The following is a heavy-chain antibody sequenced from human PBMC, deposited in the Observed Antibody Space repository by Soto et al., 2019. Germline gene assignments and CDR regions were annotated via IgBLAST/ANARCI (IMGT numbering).Heavy chain of an antibody. D-gene: IGHD3-22*01. CDR1: GFTFSSYA. J-gene: IGHJ6*02. CDR2: LSGSGVST. V-gene: IGHV3-23*01. Sequence: EVQLLESGGGLVQPGGSLRLSCAASGFTFSSYAMTWVRQAPGKGLEWVSALSGSGVSTYYADSVKGRFTISRDNSKNTLYLQTTILRAEDTAVYYCAKGGGSKDYYDTSGYYLYYYYAMDVWGQGTTVTVSS. CDR3: AKGGGSKDYYDTSGYYLYYYYAMDV.